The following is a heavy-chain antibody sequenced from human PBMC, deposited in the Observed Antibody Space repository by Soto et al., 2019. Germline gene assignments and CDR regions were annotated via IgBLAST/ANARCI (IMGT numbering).Heavy chain of an antibody. Sequence: EMQLVDSGGGLVQPGGSLRLSCATSGFTFPNDYMTWVRQAPGKGLEWVAYKAQAGTEIYKVDSVKARFTTSRDSAKHSLYLQTHSLTAEDRALYYCARWSQAMDVWGQGTSVTVSS. J-gene: IGHJ6*02. V-gene: IGHV3-7*03. CDR2: KAQAGTEI. CDR3: ARWSQAMDV. D-gene: IGHD2-15*01. CDR1: GFTFPNDY.